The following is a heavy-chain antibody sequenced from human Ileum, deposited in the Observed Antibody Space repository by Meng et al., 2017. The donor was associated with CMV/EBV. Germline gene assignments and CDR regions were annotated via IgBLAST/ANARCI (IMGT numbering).Heavy chain of an antibody. D-gene: IGHD3-16*01. CDR1: GGSISGYY. CDR2: IDPSGSR. CDR3: ARECVGEGDNCQWDYWFDP. V-gene: IGHV4-4*07. Sequence: QLRDSGPGLVKLSEPLSPPCSVSGGSISGYYWSWARQPAGKRLEWIGRIDPSGSRNYNPSLRDRITVSVDTSKNQFSLRLTSVTAADTAVYYCARECVGEGDNCQWDYWFDPWGHGTLVTVSS. J-gene: IGHJ5*02.